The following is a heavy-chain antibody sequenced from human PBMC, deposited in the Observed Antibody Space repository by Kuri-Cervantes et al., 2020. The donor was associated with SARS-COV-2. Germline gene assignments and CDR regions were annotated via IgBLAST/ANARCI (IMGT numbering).Heavy chain of an antibody. CDR2: IASGGGST. CDR1: GFTFSNSA. J-gene: IGHJ4*02. V-gene: IGHV3-23*01. CDR3: ALWPGVHFDY. D-gene: IGHD2-21*01. Sequence: GGSLRLSCAASGFTFSNSAMSWVRQAPGKGLEWVSTIASGGGSTHYADSVKGRFTISRDNSKNTLYLQMNSLRAEDTAVYYCALWPGVHFDYWGQGTLVTVSS.